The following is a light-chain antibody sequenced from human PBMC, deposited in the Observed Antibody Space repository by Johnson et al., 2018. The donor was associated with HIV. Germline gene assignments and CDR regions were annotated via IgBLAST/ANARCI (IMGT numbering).Light chain of an antibody. V-gene: IGLV1-51*01. CDR3: GTWDTSLIPVYG. CDR2: DND. J-gene: IGLJ1*01. CDR1: SSNIGNNY. Sequence: QSVLTKSPSVSAAPGQKVTISCSGSSSNIGNNYISWYQHLPRTAPKLLIYDNDKRPLGIPDRFSGSKSGTSATLGITGLQTGDEADYYCGTWDTSLIPVYGFGTPTKVSVL.